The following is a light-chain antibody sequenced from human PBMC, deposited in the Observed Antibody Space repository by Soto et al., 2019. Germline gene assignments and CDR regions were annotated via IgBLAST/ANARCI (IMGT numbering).Light chain of an antibody. J-gene: IGKJ1*01. Sequence: DILMTQSPSTLSVSVGDRVTITCRASQSVSDWLAWYQQKPGKAPRLLIYDASTLETGIPSRFSGSGSGTEFTLTISSLQPDDFATYYCQQYNIYTWTFGQGTKVEIK. CDR1: QSVSDW. CDR2: DAS. V-gene: IGKV1-5*01. CDR3: QQYNIYTWT.